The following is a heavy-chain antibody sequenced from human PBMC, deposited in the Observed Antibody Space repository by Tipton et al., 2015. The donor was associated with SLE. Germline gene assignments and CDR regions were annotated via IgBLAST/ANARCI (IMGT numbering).Heavy chain of an antibody. D-gene: IGHD2/OR15-2a*01. Sequence: LRLSCAVYGGSFSGYYWSWIRQPPGKGLEWIGEINHSGSTIYNPSLKSRLTISVDTSKNQLSLKLSSVTAADTAVYYCARGLFYVGGGYNWFDPWGQGTLVTVSS. J-gene: IGHJ5*02. CDR3: ARGLFYVGGGYNWFDP. V-gene: IGHV4-34*01. CDR1: GGSFSGYY. CDR2: INHSGST.